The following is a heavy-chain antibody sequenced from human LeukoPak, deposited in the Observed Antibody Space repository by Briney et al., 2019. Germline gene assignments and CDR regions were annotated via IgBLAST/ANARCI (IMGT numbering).Heavy chain of an antibody. J-gene: IGHJ5*02. CDR2: ISTDGSHK. CDR3: AKDGTSSWFGEAT. CDR1: GFTLSDYG. D-gene: IGHD6-13*01. Sequence: GGSLRLSCAASGFTLSDYGMQWVRQAPGKGLEWVALISTDGSHKDYADSVKGRFTLSRDNSKNTLYLQMNSLRVENTAVYYCAKDGTSSWFGEATWGQGTLVTVSS. V-gene: IGHV3-30*18.